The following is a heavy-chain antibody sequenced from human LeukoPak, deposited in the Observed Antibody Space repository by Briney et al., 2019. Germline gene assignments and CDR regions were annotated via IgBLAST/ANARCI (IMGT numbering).Heavy chain of an antibody. CDR1: GGSISSSSYY. Sequence: PSETLSLTCTVSGGSISSSSYYWGWIRQPPGKGLEWIGEISHSGTTNYNPSLKSRVSISVDKSKNHFSLKVNSVTAADTAVYYCAGRHIAVPGTEYFDLWGRGTLVTVSS. J-gene: IGHJ2*01. CDR2: ISHSGTT. CDR3: AGRHIAVPGTEYFDL. D-gene: IGHD6-19*01. V-gene: IGHV4-39*07.